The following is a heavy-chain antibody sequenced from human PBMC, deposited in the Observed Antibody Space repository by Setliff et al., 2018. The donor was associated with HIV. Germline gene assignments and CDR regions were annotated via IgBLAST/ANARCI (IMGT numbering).Heavy chain of an antibody. CDR1: GFTFSSYG. CDR2: IRYDGSNK. V-gene: IGHV3-30*02. CDR3: AKIQNPQGYYYDSSGYYPHPGSPDY. J-gene: IGHJ4*02. Sequence: GGSLRLSCAASGFTFSSYGMHWVRQAPGKGLEWVAFIRYDGSNKYYADSVKGRFTISRDNSKNTPYLQMNSLRAEDTAVYYCAKIQNPQGYYYDSSGYYPHPGSPDYWGQGTLVTVSS. D-gene: IGHD3-22*01.